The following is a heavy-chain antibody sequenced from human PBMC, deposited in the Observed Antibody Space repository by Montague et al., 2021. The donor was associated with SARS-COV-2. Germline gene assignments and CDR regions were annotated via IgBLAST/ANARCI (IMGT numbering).Heavy chain of an antibody. CDR2: ISYEGSQK. J-gene: IGHJ3*02. CDR3: AKASQVFWLGQFARDAFDI. V-gene: IGHV3-30*18. CDR1: GFTFNNYG. D-gene: IGHD3-10*01. Sequence: SLRLSCAASGFTFNNYGIHWVRQAPGKGLEWAAVISYEGSQKFFXDSVKGRFVISRDSAQRTVYLQMNSLRVEDTAVYYCAKASQVFWLGQFARDAFDIWGQGTTVSVSS.